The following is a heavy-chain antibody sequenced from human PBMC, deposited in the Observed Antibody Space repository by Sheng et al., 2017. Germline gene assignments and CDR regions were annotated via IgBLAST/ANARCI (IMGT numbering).Heavy chain of an antibody. CDR1: EGALSNDV. V-gene: IGHV1-69*13. CDR2: IVPMLEAT. J-gene: IGHJ5*02. Sequence: QVQLVQSGAEMRKPGSSVKVSCGPSEGALSNDVFGWARQAPGQGLEWMGRIVPMLEATDYAQKFQGRVTLTADKSTATVYMELSSLRYDDTGIYYCARDLGYIYGYHYYDPWGQGTLVTVTS. D-gene: IGHD5-18*01. CDR3: ARDLGYIYGYHYYDP.